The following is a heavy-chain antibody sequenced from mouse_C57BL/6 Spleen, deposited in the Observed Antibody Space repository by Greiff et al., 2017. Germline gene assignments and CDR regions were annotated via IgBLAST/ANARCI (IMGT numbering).Heavy chain of an antibody. CDR1: GFTFSGYA. D-gene: IGHD1-1*02. CDR3: ARGPAMDAGWCFDV. CDR2: ISDGGSYT. V-gene: IGHV5-4*03. J-gene: IGHJ1*03. Sequence: EVKLMESGGGLVKPGGSLTLSCAASGFTFSGYAMPWVRQTPEKGLEWVATISDGGSYTYYPDNVKGRFTISRDNAKNNLYLQLCHLKSEDTAMYYCARGPAMDAGWCFDVWGTGTTVTVSA.